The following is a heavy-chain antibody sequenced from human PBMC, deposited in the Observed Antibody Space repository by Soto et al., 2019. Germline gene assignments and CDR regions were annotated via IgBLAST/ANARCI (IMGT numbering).Heavy chain of an antibody. CDR1: GFTFGDYA. J-gene: IGHJ6*02. V-gene: IGHV3-49*03. D-gene: IGHD3-22*01. CDR2: IRSKAYGGTT. Sequence: GGSLRLSCTASGFTFGDYAMSWFRQAPGKGLEWVGFIRSKAYGGTTEYAASVKGRFTISRDDSKSIAYLQMNSLKTEDTAVYYCTRGDDSSGYYYPVYGMDVWGQGTTVTVSS. CDR3: TRGDDSSGYYYPVYGMDV.